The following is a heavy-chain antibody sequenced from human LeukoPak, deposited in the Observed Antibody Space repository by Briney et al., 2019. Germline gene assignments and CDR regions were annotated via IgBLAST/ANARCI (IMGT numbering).Heavy chain of an antibody. Sequence: ASVKVSCKASGYTFTGYYMHWVRQAPGQGLEWMGWINPNSGGTNYAQKFQGRVTMTRDTSISTAYMEPSRLRSDDTAVYYCARPYSSSWYSFSAWGQGTLVTVSS. CDR2: INPNSGGT. CDR1: GYTFTGYY. J-gene: IGHJ5*02. V-gene: IGHV1-2*02. D-gene: IGHD6-13*01. CDR3: ARPYSSSWYSFSA.